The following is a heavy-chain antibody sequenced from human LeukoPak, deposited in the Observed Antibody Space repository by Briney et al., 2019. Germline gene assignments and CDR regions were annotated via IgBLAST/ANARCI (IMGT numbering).Heavy chain of an antibody. D-gene: IGHD2-2*01. Sequence: PWASVKVSCQASGYRIITYGISWARRAPGQGLEWMGWISGDNGNRNYAQKLQGRVTMTTDTSTGTAYMELRSLRSDDTAVYYCARDPRYCSSTSCHNDAFDIWGQGTMVTVSS. CDR1: GYRIITYG. CDR2: ISGDNGNR. V-gene: IGHV1-18*04. J-gene: IGHJ3*02. CDR3: ARDPRYCSSTSCHNDAFDI.